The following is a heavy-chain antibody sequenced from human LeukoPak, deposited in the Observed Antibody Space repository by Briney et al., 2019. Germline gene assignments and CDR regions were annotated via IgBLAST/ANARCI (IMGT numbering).Heavy chain of an antibody. CDR2: ISGSGGST. D-gene: IGHD1-26*01. CDR1: GFTSSTYA. J-gene: IGHJ4*02. Sequence: PGGSLRLSCAASGFTSSTYAMSWVRQAPGKGLEWVSSISGSGGSTYYADSVKGRLIISRDNSKNTLYLQMDSLRAEDTAVYYCAKDRTSGSYFDYWGQGTLVTVSS. V-gene: IGHV3-23*01. CDR3: AKDRTSGSYFDY.